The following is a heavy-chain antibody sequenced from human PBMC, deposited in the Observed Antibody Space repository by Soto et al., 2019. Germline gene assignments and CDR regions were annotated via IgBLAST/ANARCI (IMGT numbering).Heavy chain of an antibody. D-gene: IGHD2-2*01. CDR1: GYSFTSYW. J-gene: IGHJ5*02. Sequence: GESLKLSCRGSGYSFTSYWIGWVRQMPGKGLEWMGIIYPGDSDTRYSPSLQGQVTISADKSISTAYLQWSSLKASDTAMYYCARHVSLVPVWFDPWGQGTLVTVSS. CDR3: ARHVSLVPVWFDP. CDR2: IYPGDSDT. V-gene: IGHV5-51*01.